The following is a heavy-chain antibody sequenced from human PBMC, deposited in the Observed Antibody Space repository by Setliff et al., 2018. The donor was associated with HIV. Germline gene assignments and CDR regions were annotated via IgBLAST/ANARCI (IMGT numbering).Heavy chain of an antibody. CDR1: GGSISSDDYY. Sequence: ASETLSLTCTVSGGSISSDDYYWNWIRQPPGKGLEWIGYITYSGSAYYNPSLKSRVTISVDTSKNQFSLKLSSVTAADTAVYFCARMSVSAAVYFDSWGQGTLVTVSS. CDR3: ARMSVSAAVYFDS. D-gene: IGHD6-25*01. CDR2: ITYSGSA. V-gene: IGHV4-30-4*08. J-gene: IGHJ4*02.